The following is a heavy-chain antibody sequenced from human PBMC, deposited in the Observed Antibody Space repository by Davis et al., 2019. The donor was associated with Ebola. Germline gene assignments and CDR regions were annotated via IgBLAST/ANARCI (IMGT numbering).Heavy chain of an antibody. J-gene: IGHJ5*02. CDR2: INPNSGGT. V-gene: IGHV1-2*06. CDR1: GYTFTSYG. Sequence: ASVKVSCKASGYTFTSYGITWVRQAPGQGLEWMGRINPNSGGTNYAQKFQGRVTMTRDTSISTAYMELGRLRSDDTAVYYCARDQTTVTTGWFDPWGQGTLVTVSS. D-gene: IGHD4-17*01. CDR3: ARDQTTVTTGWFDP.